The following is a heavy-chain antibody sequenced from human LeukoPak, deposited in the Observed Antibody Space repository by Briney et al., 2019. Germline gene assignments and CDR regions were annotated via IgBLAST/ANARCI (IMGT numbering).Heavy chain of an antibody. CDR2: ISYHGSNK. CDR3: AREGPVAGNFDY. CDR1: GFTFITCA. Sequence: PGGSLRLSCAASGFTFITCAMHWVRQAPGKGLEWVAVISYHGSNKDYADSVKGRFTISRDNSKNTLYLEMNSLRAEDTAAYYCAREGPVAGNFDYWGQGTLVTVSS. V-gene: IGHV3-30-3*01. D-gene: IGHD6-19*01. J-gene: IGHJ4*02.